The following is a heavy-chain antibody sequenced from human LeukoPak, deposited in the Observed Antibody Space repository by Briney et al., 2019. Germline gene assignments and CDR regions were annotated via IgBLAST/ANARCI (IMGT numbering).Heavy chain of an antibody. CDR1: GFTFSNYW. CDR3: AKGDDYGANTRLPKFNWFDP. V-gene: IGHV3-30*02. J-gene: IGHJ5*02. D-gene: IGHD4-23*01. Sequence: GGSLRLSCAASGFTFSNYWMCWVRQAPGKGLEWVAFIRYDGNNKNYADSAKGRFTISRDNSKDTLYLQMNSLRAEDTAVYYCAKGDDYGANTRLPKFNWFDPWGQGTLVTVSS. CDR2: IRYDGNNK.